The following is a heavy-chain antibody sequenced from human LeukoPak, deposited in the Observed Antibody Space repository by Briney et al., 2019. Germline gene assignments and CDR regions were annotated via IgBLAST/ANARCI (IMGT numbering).Heavy chain of an antibody. CDR1: GGTFSSYA. Sequence: ASVRVSCKASGGTFSSYAISWVRQAPGQGLEWMGRIIPILGIANYAQKFQGRVTITADKSTSTAYMELSSLRSEDTAVYYCASLVRDYVPWGQGTLVTVSS. CDR2: IIPILGIA. V-gene: IGHV1-69*04. J-gene: IGHJ5*02. D-gene: IGHD4-17*01. CDR3: ASLVRDYVP.